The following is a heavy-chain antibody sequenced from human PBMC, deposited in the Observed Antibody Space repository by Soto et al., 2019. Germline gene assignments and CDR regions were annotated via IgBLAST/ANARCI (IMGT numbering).Heavy chain of an antibody. D-gene: IGHD2-15*01. J-gene: IGHJ6*02. CDR3: ARDGAAPGGMDV. V-gene: IGHV4-59*12. CDR2: IYSSGST. Sequence: PSETLSLTCTVSGGSISNSYWSWIRQSPEKGLEWIGYIYSSGSTNYNPSLNSRVTISVDRSKNQFSLKLSSVTAADTAVYYCARDGAAPGGMDVWGQGTTVTVSS. CDR1: GGSISNSY.